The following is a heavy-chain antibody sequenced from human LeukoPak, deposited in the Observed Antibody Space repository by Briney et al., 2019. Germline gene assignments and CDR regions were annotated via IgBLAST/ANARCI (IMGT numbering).Heavy chain of an antibody. CDR2: ISSSGGST. Sequence: GGSLRLSCAASGFTFSSYGMHWVRQAAGKGLEWVSYISSSGGSTFYTDSVKGRFTVSRDNAKNSLSLQMNSLRAEDTAIYYCAKSGTYNDYWGQGTLFTVSS. CDR1: GFTFSSYG. J-gene: IGHJ4*02. D-gene: IGHD1-26*01. V-gene: IGHV3-48*04. CDR3: AKSGTYNDY.